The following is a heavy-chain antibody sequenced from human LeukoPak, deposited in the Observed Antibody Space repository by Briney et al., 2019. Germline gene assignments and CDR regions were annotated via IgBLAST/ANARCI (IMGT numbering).Heavy chain of an antibody. V-gene: IGHV3-43D*03. J-gene: IGHJ4*02. D-gene: IGHD3-10*01. CDR2: ITWDSGNT. Sequence: GRSLRLSCAASGFTFHNYAMHWVRQAPGKGLEWVSLITWDSGNTYYADSVKGRFTISRDNGKNSLYLQMNSLRAEDTALYYCAKCSDYGSRTYYDYWGQGTLVTVSS. CDR3: AKCSDYGSRTYYDY. CDR1: GFTFHNYA.